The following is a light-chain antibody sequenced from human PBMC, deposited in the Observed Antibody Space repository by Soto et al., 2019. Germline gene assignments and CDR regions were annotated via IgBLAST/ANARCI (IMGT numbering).Light chain of an antibody. J-gene: IGKJ2*01. CDR3: PQYDNWPHT. CDR1: QSPRNN. V-gene: IGKV3-15*01. Sequence: EIVMTQSPATLSVSPGDRATLSCRASQSPRNNLAWFQQKPGQAPRLLLYGASTRATGIPARFSGSGSGTEFTLTISSLQSEDFAVYFCPQYDNWPHTFGQGTKLEIK. CDR2: GAS.